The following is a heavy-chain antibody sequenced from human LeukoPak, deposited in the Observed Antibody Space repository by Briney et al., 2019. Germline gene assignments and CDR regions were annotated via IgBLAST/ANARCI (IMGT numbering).Heavy chain of an antibody. CDR2: ISSSSSYI. J-gene: IGHJ3*02. V-gene: IGHV3-21*01. CDR3: ARVARSDAFDI. CDR1: GFTFSSYS. Sequence: KSGGSLRLSCAASGFTFSSYSMNWVRQAPGKGLEWVSSISSSSSYIYYADSVKGRFTISRDNAKNSLYLQMNSLRAEDTAVYYCARVARSDAFDIWGQGTMVTVSS.